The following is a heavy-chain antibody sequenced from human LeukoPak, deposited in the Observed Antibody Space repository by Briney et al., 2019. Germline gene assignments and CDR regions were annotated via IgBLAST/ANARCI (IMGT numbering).Heavy chain of an antibody. Sequence: PGGSLGLSCAASGFTFSSYAMGWVRQAPGKGLEWVSAISGSGGSTYYTDSVKGRFTISRDNSKNTLYLQMNSLRAEDTAVYYCAKDLYYDFWSGYGFDYWGQGTLVTVSS. D-gene: IGHD3-3*01. CDR1: GFTFSSYA. CDR3: AKDLYYDFWSGYGFDY. CDR2: ISGSGGST. J-gene: IGHJ4*02. V-gene: IGHV3-23*01.